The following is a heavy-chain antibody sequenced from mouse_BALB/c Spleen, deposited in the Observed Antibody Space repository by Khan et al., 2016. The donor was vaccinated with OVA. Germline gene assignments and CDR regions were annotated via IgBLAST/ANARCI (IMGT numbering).Heavy chain of an antibody. V-gene: IGHV9-3-1*01. CDR2: INTYTGEP. CDR3: ARSASYWFFDV. Sequence: QIQLVQSGPELKKPGETVKISCKASGYTFTNYGMNWVKQAPGKGLKWMGWINTYTGEPTYADDFKGRFAFSLETSANTAYLQLNNLTYEDTATYFCARSASYWFFDVWGAGTTVTVSS. J-gene: IGHJ1*01. CDR1: GYTFTNYG. D-gene: IGHD6-1*01.